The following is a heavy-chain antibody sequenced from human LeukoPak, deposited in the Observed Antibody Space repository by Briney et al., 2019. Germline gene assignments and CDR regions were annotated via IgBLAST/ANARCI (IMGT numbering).Heavy chain of an antibody. CDR2: INHSRST. Sequence: ASETLSLTCAVYGGSFSGYYWSWIRQPPGKGLEWIGEINHSRSTNYNPSLKSRVTISVDTSKNQFSLKLSSVTAADTAVYYCARRRNSGGWYGFLFDYWGQGTLVTVSS. J-gene: IGHJ4*02. CDR3: ARRRNSGGWYGFLFDY. CDR1: GGSFSGYY. V-gene: IGHV4-34*01. D-gene: IGHD6-19*01.